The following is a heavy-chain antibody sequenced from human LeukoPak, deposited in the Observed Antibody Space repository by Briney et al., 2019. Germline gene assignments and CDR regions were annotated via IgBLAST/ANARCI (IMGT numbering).Heavy chain of an antibody. D-gene: IGHD2-2*02. Sequence: SETLSLTCTVSGGSIISHYWSWIRQPPGKGLEWIGYIYYSGSTNYNPSLKSRVTISVDTSKNQFSLKLSSVTAADTAVYYCAREGQLLYRAGRWFDPWGQGTLVTVSS. CDR1: GGSIISHY. CDR2: IYYSGST. V-gene: IGHV4-59*11. J-gene: IGHJ5*02. CDR3: AREGQLLYRAGRWFDP.